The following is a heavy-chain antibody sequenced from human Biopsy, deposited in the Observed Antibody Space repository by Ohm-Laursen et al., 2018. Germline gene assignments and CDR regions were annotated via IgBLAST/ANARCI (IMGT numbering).Heavy chain of an antibody. V-gene: IGHV4-34*01. D-gene: IGHD3-22*01. CDR1: GGSISGYH. Sequence: SDTLSLTYTVSGGSISGYHWSWIRQTPGKGLEWIGEINHSGRTNYNPSLKSRVTISVDTSKNQFSLKVRSVTAADTAVYYCVRGVDYYDPYHYYALDVWGQGTTVTVSS. CDR2: INHSGRT. J-gene: IGHJ6*02. CDR3: VRGVDYYDPYHYYALDV.